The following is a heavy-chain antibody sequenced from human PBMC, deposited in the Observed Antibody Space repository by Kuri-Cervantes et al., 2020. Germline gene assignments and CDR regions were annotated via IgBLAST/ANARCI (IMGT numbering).Heavy chain of an antibody. CDR3: ARDLRLLWFGESGPYYYGMDV. J-gene: IGHJ6*02. Sequence: GSLRLSCTVSGGSISSYYWSWIRQPPGKGLEWIGYIYYSGSTNYNPSLKSRVTISVDTSKNQFSLKLSSVTAAGTAVYYCARDLRLLWFGESGPYYYGMDVWGQGTTVTVSS. D-gene: IGHD3-10*01. CDR2: IYYSGST. V-gene: IGHV4-59*01. CDR1: GGSISSYY.